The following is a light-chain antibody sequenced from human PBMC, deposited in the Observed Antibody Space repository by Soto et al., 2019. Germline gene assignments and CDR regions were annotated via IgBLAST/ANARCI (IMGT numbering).Light chain of an antibody. Sequence: DIQMTQSPSSLSASVGDRVTITCLASQSISSYLNWYQQKPGKAPNLLIYAASSLQSGVPSRFSGSGSGTDFTLSINSLQPEDFATYYCQQAYSFPITFSQGTRLEIK. J-gene: IGKJ5*01. CDR1: QSISSY. CDR3: QQAYSFPIT. CDR2: AAS. V-gene: IGKV1-39*01.